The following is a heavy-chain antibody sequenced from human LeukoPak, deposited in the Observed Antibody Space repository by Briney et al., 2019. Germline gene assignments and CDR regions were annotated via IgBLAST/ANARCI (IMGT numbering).Heavy chain of an antibody. CDR3: ARTRADDY. CDR2: IKQDESEK. Sequence: GSLTLSCAASGCTFSSYWMSWVRQPPGKGLEWVDNIKQDESEKYYVYSVKGRFTISRDNAKNSLYLQMNSLRAEDTAVYYCARTRADDYWGQGTLVTVSS. V-gene: IGHV3-7*01. D-gene: IGHD4/OR15-4a*01. CDR1: GCTFSSYW. J-gene: IGHJ4*02.